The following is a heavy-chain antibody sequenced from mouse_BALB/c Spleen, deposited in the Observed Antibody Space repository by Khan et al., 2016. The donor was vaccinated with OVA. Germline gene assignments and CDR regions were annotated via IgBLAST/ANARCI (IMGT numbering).Heavy chain of an antibody. Sequence: VQLKQSGPELMKPGASVNISCKASGYSFTTYYIHWVKQSRGKSLEWIGYVDPFNTDTDSNQKFKGKATLTADKSDNTAYMHCSGLTSEDSAVYYCARGTFDYWGQGTLVTVSA. CDR1: GYSFTTYY. CDR3: ARGTFDY. D-gene: IGHD3-3*01. CDR2: VDPFNTDT. V-gene: IGHV1S135*01. J-gene: IGHJ3*01.